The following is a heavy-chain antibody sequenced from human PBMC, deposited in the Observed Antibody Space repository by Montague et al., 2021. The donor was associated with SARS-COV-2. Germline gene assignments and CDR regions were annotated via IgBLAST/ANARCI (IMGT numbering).Heavy chain of an antibody. Sequence: SLRLSCAASGFTFSSHGMHWVRQSPGKGLQWVSAIGTAGDTYYEGSVEGRFTISREDAKSSLSLQMTSLTAGDTAVYYCARAHADSVYHFWSGSVTSTSLDVWGKGTAVTVSS. CDR2: IGTAGDT. CDR1: GFTFSSHG. V-gene: IGHV3-13*01. CDR3: ARAHADSVYHFWSGSVTSTSLDV. J-gene: IGHJ6*04. D-gene: IGHD3-3*01.